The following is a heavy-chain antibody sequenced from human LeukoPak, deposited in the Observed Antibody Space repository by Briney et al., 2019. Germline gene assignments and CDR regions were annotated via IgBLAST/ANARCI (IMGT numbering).Heavy chain of an antibody. CDR2: ISSDSSYT. CDR1: GFTFSSYS. D-gene: IGHD6-13*01. J-gene: IGHJ3*02. CDR3: AILPGSSSWYLDAFDI. V-gene: IGHV3-21*01. Sequence: PGGSLRLSCAASGFTFSSYSMNWVRQAPGKGLEWVSSISSDSSYTDYADSLKGRFTISRDNAKNSLYLQMNSLRAEDTAVYYCAILPGSSSWYLDAFDIWGQGTMVTVSS.